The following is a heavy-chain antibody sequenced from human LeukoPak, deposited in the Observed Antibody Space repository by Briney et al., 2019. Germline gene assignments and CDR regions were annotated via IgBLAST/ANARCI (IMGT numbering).Heavy chain of an antibody. D-gene: IGHD2-15*01. CDR3: ALYCSGGSCYSMGGAFDI. Sequence: GGSLRLSCAASGFTFCSYDMSWVRQAPGKGLEWVSAISGNGHSTYYVDSVQGRFTISRDNSRNTLYLQMNSLRAEDTAVYYCALYCSGGSCYSMGGAFDIWGQGTTVTVSS. CDR1: GFTFCSYD. V-gene: IGHV3-23*01. CDR2: ISGNGHST. J-gene: IGHJ3*02.